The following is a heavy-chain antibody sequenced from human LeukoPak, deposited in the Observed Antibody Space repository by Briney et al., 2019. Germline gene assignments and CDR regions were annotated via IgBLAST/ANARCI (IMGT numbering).Heavy chain of an antibody. CDR1: GFTFSNAW. CDR2: IKSKTDGGTT. V-gene: IGHV3-15*01. Sequence: GGSLRLSCAASGFTFSNAWMSWVRQAPGKGLEWVGRIKSKTDGGTTDYAAPVKGRFTISRDDSKNTLYLQMNSLKTEDTAVYYCTTEDYYYDSSGLHAFDIWGQGTMVTVSS. J-gene: IGHJ3*02. CDR3: TTEDYYYDSSGLHAFDI. D-gene: IGHD3-22*01.